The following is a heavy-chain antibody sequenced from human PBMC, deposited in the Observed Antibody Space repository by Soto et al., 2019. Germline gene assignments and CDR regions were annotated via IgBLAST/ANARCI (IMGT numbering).Heavy chain of an antibody. V-gene: IGHV4-59*08. CDR1: GGSIGNSY. Sequence: SETLSLTCTVSGGSIGNSYWSWIRQSPGKGLEWIGYIYYSGSSNYNPSLKSRVSMSVDTSKNQFSLKLSSVTAADTAVYYCARHSSSWPIFDYWGQGTLVTVSS. J-gene: IGHJ4*02. CDR2: IYYSGSS. D-gene: IGHD6-13*01. CDR3: ARHSSSWPIFDY.